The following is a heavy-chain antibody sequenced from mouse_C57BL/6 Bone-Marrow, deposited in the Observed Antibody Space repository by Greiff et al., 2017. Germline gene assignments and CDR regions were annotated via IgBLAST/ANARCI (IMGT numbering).Heavy chain of an antibody. J-gene: IGHJ2*01. Sequence: QVQLQQPGAELVKPGASVKMSCKASGYTFTSYWITWVKQRPGQGLEWIGDIYPGSGSTNYNEKFKSKATLTVDTSSSTAYMQLSSLTSEDSAVYYCARSRELMVTTYYFDYWGQGTTLTVSS. CDR3: ARSRELMVTTYYFDY. V-gene: IGHV1-55*01. CDR1: GYTFTSYW. CDR2: IYPGSGST. D-gene: IGHD2-3*01.